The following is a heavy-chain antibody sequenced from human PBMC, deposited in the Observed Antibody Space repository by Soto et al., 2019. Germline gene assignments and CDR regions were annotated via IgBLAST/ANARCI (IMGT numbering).Heavy chain of an antibody. D-gene: IGHD3-3*01. J-gene: IGHJ4*02. CDR2: FDPEDGET. CDR1: RYTLTELS. Sequence: ASVKVSCKVSRYTLTELSMHWVRQAPGKRPEWMGGFDPEDGETIYAQKFQGRVTMTEDTSTDTAYMELSSLRSEDTAVYYCATGSDLNLQGTDLPNAFFDYWGQGTLVTVSS. CDR3: ATGSDLNLQGTDLPNAFFDY. V-gene: IGHV1-24*01.